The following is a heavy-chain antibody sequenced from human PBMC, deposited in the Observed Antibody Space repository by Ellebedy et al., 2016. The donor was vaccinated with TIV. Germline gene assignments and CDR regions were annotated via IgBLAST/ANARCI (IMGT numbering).Heavy chain of an antibody. CDR3: ARDCCTWRHFGY. Sequence: PGGSLRLTCGASGFIFKNFLMYWVRQAPGKGPEWVSRISTDGRTTNYADSVKGRFSVSRDNAKNMLYLQMNSLRAEDTAVYYCARDCCTWRHFGYWGQGTLVTVSS. D-gene: IGHD3-3*02. V-gene: IGHV3-74*01. CDR2: ISTDGRTT. J-gene: IGHJ4*02. CDR1: GFIFKNFL.